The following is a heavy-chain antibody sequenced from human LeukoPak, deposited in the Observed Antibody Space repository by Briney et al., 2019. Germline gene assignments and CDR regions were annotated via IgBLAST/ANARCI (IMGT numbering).Heavy chain of an antibody. Sequence: GGSLRLSCAASGFTFDDYAMHWVRQAPRKGLEWVSGISWNSGSIGYADSVKGRFTISRDNAKNSLYLQMNSLRAEDTALYYCAKATMVRYFDYWGQGTLVTVSS. CDR1: GFTFDDYA. J-gene: IGHJ4*02. CDR3: AKATMVRYFDY. V-gene: IGHV3-9*01. D-gene: IGHD3-10*01. CDR2: ISWNSGSI.